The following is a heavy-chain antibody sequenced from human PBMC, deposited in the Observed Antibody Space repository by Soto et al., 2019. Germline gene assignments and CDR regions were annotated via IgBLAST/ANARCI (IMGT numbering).Heavy chain of an antibody. D-gene: IGHD4-17*01. CDR1: GFTFSSYS. Sequence: GGSLRLSCAASGFTFSSYSMNWVRQAPGKGLEWVSSISSSSSYIYYADSVKGRFTISRDNAKNSLYLQMNSLRAEDTAVYYCAREVFYGDITTTWFDPWGQGTLVTVSS. CDR2: ISSSSSYI. CDR3: AREVFYGDITTTWFDP. V-gene: IGHV3-21*01. J-gene: IGHJ5*02.